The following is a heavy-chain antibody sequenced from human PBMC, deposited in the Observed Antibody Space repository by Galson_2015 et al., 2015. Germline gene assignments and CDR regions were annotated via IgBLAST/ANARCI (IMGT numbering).Heavy chain of an antibody. CDR3: AREGTSDGFDI. CDR1: GFTFGSYD. D-gene: IGHD3-10*01. J-gene: IGHJ3*02. CDR2: ITRSGTTK. Sequence: SLRLSCAASGFTFGSYDMNWVRQAPGKGLEWISYITRSGTTKHYADSVKGRFTISRDNAKSSMFLEMNSLRADDTGVYYCAREGTSDGFDIWGQGTMVTVSS. V-gene: IGHV3-48*03.